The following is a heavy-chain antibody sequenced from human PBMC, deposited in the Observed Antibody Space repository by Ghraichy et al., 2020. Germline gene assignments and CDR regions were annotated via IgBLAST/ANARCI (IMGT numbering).Heavy chain of an antibody. Sequence: SETLSLTCTVSGGRRRREEGSGIRQPPGKGLEWIGYISYTGNTDYNPSLKSRVTISVDTSKTQFSLKLSSATTADTAVYYCARDDGGATDHRRRTFDIWGQGTMVTVSS. CDR2: ISYTGNT. D-gene: IGHD1-26*01. J-gene: IGHJ3*02. CDR1: GGRRRREE. V-gene: IGHV4-59*01. CDR3: ARDDGGATDHRRRTFDI.